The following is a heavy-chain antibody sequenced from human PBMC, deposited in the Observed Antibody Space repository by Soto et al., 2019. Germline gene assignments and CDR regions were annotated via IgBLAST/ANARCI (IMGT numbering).Heavy chain of an antibody. J-gene: IGHJ6*03. D-gene: IGHD6-13*01. CDR2: IRSKAYGGTT. CDR3: TRENRYSSSWYYYYMDV. V-gene: IGHV3-49*03. CDR1: GFTFGDYA. Sequence: GGSLRLSCTASGFTFGDYAMSWFRQAPGKGLEWVGFIRSKAYGGTTEYAASVQGRFTISRDDSKSIAYLQMNSLKTEDTAVYYCTRENRYSSSWYYYYMDVWGKGTTVTVSS.